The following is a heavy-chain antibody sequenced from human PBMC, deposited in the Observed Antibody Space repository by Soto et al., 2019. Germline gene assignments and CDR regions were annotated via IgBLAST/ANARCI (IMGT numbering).Heavy chain of an antibody. J-gene: IGHJ5*02. D-gene: IGHD3-9*01. V-gene: IGHV4-4*07. Sequence: SETLSLTCTVSGGSISSYYWSWIRQPAGKGLEWIGRIYTSGSPNYNPSLKSRVTMSVDTSKNQFSLKLSSVTAADTAVYYCARDEYYDILTGYYMGKGFDPWGQGTLVTVSS. CDR3: ARDEYYDILTGYYMGKGFDP. CDR2: IYTSGSP. CDR1: GGSISSYY.